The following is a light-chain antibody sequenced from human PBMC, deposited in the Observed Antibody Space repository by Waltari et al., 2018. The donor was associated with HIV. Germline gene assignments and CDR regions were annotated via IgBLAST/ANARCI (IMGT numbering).Light chain of an antibody. Sequence: QSVLTQPPSASATPGQRATISGSGNSFNAARSFLSWFQQVPGTAPKVLIFRDNQRPSGVPDRFSGSKSGASASLAISGLRSEDEADYYCAAWDDSLSGSYVFGPGTKVTVL. CDR1: SFNAARSF. CDR2: RDN. CDR3: AAWDDSLSGSYV. V-gene: IGLV1-47*01. J-gene: IGLJ1*01.